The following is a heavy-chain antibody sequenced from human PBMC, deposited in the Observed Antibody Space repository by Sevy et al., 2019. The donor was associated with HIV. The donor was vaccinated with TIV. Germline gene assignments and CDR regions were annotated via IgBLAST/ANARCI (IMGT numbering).Heavy chain of an antibody. V-gene: IGHV4-59*01. CDR3: AREPPYYDILSGYSYGMVV. Sequence: SETLSLTCTVSGGSISNFYWSWIRQPPGKGLEWIGNIYYSASTNYNPSLKSRVTISVDTSKNQLSLRLNSVTAADTAVYYCAREPPYYDILSGYSYGMVVWGQGTTVTRSS. D-gene: IGHD3-9*01. J-gene: IGHJ6*02. CDR2: IYYSAST. CDR1: GGSISNFY.